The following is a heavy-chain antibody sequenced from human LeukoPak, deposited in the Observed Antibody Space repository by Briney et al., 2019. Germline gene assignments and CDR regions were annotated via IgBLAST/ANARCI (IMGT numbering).Heavy chain of an antibody. J-gene: IGHJ4*02. CDR2: ISWNSGSI. V-gene: IGHV3-9*01. CDR1: GFTFDDYA. D-gene: IGHD4-17*01. Sequence: PGGSLRLSCAASGFTFDDYAMHWVRQAPGKGLEWVSGISWNSGSIGYADSVKGRFTISRDNAKNSLYLQMNCLRAEDTALYYCAKDFGGNDYGDYYFDYWGQGTLVTVSS. CDR3: AKDFGGNDYGDYYFDY.